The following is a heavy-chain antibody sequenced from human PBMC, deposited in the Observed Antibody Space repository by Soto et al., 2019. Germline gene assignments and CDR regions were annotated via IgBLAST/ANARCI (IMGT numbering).Heavy chain of an antibody. CDR1: GYFISTGYY. CDR2: THYSGTT. CDR3: ARGYSGNYFDI. D-gene: IGHD1-26*01. J-gene: IGHJ4*02. V-gene: IGHV4-38-2*01. Sequence: SETLSLTCAVSGYFISTGYYWAWIRQSSGKGLEWIGSTHYSGTTYYNTSLKSRVTISVDTSKNQFSLKLTSVTAADAAVYFCARGYSGNYFDIWGQGTLVTVSS.